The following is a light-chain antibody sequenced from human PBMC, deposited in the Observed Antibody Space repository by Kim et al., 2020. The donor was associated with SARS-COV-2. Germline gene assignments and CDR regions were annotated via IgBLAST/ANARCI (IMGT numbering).Light chain of an antibody. V-gene: IGKV3-20*01. CDR2: GTS. CDR1: QSVRSGY. Sequence: EAALTQSPGTLSLSPGERATLSCRASQSVRSGYLAWYQQKPGQAPRLLIYGTSSRATGIPDRFSGSGSGTDFTLTISRLEPEDFAVYYCQQYGSPGAFGQGTKVDIK. J-gene: IGKJ1*01. CDR3: QQYGSPGA.